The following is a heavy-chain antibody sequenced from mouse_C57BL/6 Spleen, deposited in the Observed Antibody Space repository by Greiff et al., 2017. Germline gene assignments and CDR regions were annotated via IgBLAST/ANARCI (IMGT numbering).Heavy chain of an antibody. CDR3: AREGDYGSFAY. V-gene: IGHV1-52*01. Sequence: QVHVKQPGAELVRPGSSVKLSCKASGYTFTSSWMHWGKQRPIQGLEWIGNVDPSDSETHYNQKFKDKATLTVDKSSSTAYMQLSSLTSEDSAVYYCAREGDYGSFAYWGQGTLVTVSA. CDR1: GYTFTSSW. D-gene: IGHD1-1*01. J-gene: IGHJ3*01. CDR2: VDPSDSET.